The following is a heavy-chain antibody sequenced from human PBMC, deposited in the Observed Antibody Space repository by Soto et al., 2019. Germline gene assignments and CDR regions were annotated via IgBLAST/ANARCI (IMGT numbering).Heavy chain of an antibody. J-gene: IGHJ4*02. CDR2: ISGSGGST. V-gene: IGHV3-23*01. CDR1: GFTFSNYA. CDR3: AKDQGSSWYEIDY. Sequence: EVQLLESGGGLVQPGGSLRLSCAASGFTFSNYAVTWVRQAPGKGLGWVSTISGSGGSTYYADSVKGRFTISRDNSKNPLYLQMNSLRAEDTAVYYCAKDQGSSWYEIDYWGQGTLVTVSS. D-gene: IGHD6-13*01.